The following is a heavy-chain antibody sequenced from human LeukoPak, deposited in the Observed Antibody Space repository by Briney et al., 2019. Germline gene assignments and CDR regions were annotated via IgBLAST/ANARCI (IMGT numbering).Heavy chain of an antibody. CDR1: GFTFSSFW. CDR3: ARDYPLDWLYDN. J-gene: IGHJ4*02. D-gene: IGHD3-9*01. V-gene: IGHV3-7*01. CDR2: IKQDGSEK. Sequence: PGGSLRLSCAASGFTFSSFWMSWVRQAPGKRLEWVANIKQDGSEKYYVDSVKGRFTISRDNAKNSLYLQMNGLRAEDTAVYYCARDYPLDWLYDNWGQGTLVTVSS.